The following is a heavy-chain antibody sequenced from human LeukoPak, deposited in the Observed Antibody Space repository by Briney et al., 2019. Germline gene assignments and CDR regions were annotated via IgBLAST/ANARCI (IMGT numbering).Heavy chain of an antibody. CDR2: IYYSGST. CDR3: ARRGMATTYFDY. Sequence: SETLSPTCTVSGGSISSGGYYWSWIRQHPGKGLEWIGYIYYSGSTYYNPSLKSRVTISVDTSKNQFSLKLSSVTAADTAVYYCARRGMATTYFDYWGQGTLVTVSS. CDR1: GGSISSGGYY. J-gene: IGHJ4*02. V-gene: IGHV4-31*03. D-gene: IGHD5-24*01.